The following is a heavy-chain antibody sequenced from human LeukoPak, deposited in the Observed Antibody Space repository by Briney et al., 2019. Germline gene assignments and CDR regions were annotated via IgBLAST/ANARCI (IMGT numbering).Heavy chain of an antibody. CDR3: ARETWHYAN. Sequence: GASVKVSCKASGYTFTDYHMHWVRQAPGQGLEWMGWINPNSGGTNYAQKFQGRVTLTRDTSITTAYMELSSLRADDTAVYYCARETWHYANWGQGTLVTVSS. D-gene: IGHD1-7*01. J-gene: IGHJ4*02. CDR2: INPNSGGT. V-gene: IGHV1-2*02. CDR1: GYTFTDYH.